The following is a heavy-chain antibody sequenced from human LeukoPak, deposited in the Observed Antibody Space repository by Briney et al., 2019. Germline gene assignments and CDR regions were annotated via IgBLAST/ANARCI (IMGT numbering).Heavy chain of an antibody. CDR3: ARDLYGDRDY. D-gene: IGHD4-17*01. CDR2: INRDGSDT. J-gene: IGHJ4*02. V-gene: IGHV3-74*01. Sequence: GGSLRLSCAASGFTFSSYWVHWVRQPPGQGLVWVSRINRDGSDTIYADSVKGRFTISRDNAENTVYLHMNSLRAEDTAVYYCARDLYGDRDYWGQGTLVTVSS. CDR1: GFTFSSYW.